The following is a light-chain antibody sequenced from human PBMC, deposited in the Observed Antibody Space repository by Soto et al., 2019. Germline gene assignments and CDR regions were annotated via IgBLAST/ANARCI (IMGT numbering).Light chain of an antibody. CDR3: SSYTSSSPGV. CDR1: SSDVGGYNS. CDR2: DVS. V-gene: IGLV2-14*01. Sequence: QSALTQPASVSGSPGQSITISCTGTSSDVGGYNSVSWYQQHPGKAPKLMIYDVSNRPSGVSNRSSGSKSGNTASLTISGLQAEDEADYYCSSYTSSSPGVFGGGTKLTVL. J-gene: IGLJ2*01.